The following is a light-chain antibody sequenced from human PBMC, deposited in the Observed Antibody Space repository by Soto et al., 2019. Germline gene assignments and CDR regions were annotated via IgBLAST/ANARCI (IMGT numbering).Light chain of an antibody. V-gene: IGLV1-40*01. J-gene: IGLJ2*01. CDR2: ANN. Sequence: QSVLTQPPSVSGAPGQRVTISCTGTSSNIGAGHDVHWYQHLPGSAPRLLMFANNNRPSGVPDRFSGSKSGTSASLAITGLQAEDEADYYCQSYDSSLSVVFGGGTKLTVL. CDR1: SSNIGAGHD. CDR3: QSYDSSLSVV.